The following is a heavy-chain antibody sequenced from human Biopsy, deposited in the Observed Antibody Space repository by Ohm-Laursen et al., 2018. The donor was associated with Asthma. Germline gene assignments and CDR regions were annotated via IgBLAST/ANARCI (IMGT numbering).Heavy chain of an antibody. V-gene: IGHV4-39*02. Sequence: PSETLSLTWIVSGDAMSTSGSYWGWIRQSPGKGLEWIGSIYYSGRTYYNPSLESRVTISAATSRNHFSLKVPSVTAADTAVYYCARAVSSSSYWYFDLWGRGDLVTVSS. CDR3: ARAVSSSSYWYFDL. J-gene: IGHJ2*01. CDR2: IYYSGRT. D-gene: IGHD6-6*01. CDR1: GDAMSTSGSY.